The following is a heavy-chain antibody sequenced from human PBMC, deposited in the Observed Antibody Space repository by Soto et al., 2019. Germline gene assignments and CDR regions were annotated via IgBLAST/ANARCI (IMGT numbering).Heavy chain of an antibody. CDR1: GGTFSSYT. J-gene: IGHJ6*02. V-gene: IGHV1-69*08. Sequence: QVQLVQSGAEVKKPGSSVKVSCKASGGTFSSYTISWVRQAPGQGLEWMGRIIPILGIANYAQKFQGRVTITADKSTSTAYMELSSLRSEDTAVYYCARDRGGSGGGGMDAWGQGTTVTVSS. CDR2: IIPILGIA. D-gene: IGHD3-10*01. CDR3: ARDRGGSGGGGMDA.